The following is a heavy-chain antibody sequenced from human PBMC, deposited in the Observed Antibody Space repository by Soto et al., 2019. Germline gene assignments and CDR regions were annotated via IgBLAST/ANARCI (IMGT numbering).Heavy chain of an antibody. Sequence: QVQLQESGPGLVKPSETLSFTCTVSGGSMNNHYWSWIRQPPGKGLEWLGYVYYNGITNYNPSLKSRVTMSVDTSKNQVSLNLTSLTAADTATYYCARANWYSEYWGQGIPVTVSS. CDR1: GGSMNNHY. D-gene: IGHD7-27*01. V-gene: IGHV4-59*11. CDR2: VYYNGIT. J-gene: IGHJ4*02. CDR3: ARANWYSEY.